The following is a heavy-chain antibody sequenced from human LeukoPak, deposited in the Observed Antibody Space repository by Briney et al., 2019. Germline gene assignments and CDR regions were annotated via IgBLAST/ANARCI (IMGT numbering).Heavy chain of an antibody. D-gene: IGHD6-13*01. V-gene: IGHV7-4-1*02. CDR2: INTNTGNP. CDR3: ARDSSSWDYYYGMDV. CDR1: GYTFTSYA. Sequence: GASVKVSCEASGYTFTSYAMNWVRQAPGQGLEWMGWINTNTGNPTYAQGFTGRFVFSLDTSVSTAYLQISSLKAEDTAVYYCARDSSSWDYYYGMDVWGQGTTVTVSS. J-gene: IGHJ6*02.